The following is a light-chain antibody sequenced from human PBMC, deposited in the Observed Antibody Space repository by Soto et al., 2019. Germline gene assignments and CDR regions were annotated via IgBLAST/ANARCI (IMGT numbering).Light chain of an antibody. CDR3: QQYANSPLT. Sequence: EIVLTHSPDTLSLSPGERATLSCRASQSVTNNYLAWYQQRPGQAPRLVIYDASSRATGIPDRVSASGSGTDFTLTISRLEPEDFAVYYCQQYANSPLTFGQGTKVEI. CDR2: DAS. V-gene: IGKV3-20*01. J-gene: IGKJ1*01. CDR1: QSVTNNY.